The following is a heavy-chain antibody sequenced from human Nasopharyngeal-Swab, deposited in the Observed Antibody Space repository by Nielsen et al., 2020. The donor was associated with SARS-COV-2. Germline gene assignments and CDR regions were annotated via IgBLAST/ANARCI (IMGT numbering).Heavy chain of an antibody. CDR2: IYYSGST. CDR1: GGSISSYY. Sequence: SETLSLTCTVSGGSISSYYWSWIRQPPGKGLEWIGYIYYSGSTNYNPSLKSRVTISVDTSKNQFSLKLSSVTAADTAVYYCARVPVRGVAFEIWGQGTMVTVSS. V-gene: IGHV4-59*01. J-gene: IGHJ3*02. CDR3: ARVPVRGVAFEI. D-gene: IGHD3-10*01.